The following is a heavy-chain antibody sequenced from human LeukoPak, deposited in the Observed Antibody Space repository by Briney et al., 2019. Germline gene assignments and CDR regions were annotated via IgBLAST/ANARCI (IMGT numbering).Heavy chain of an antibody. CDR3: ARGMFDNSGHYYYFYYALDV. CDR2: MNAKSGHT. Sequence: ASVKVSCKASGYTFTSYHIDWVRQAPGQGPEWMGWMNAKSGHTGYAQNLEGRVTMTRDTSTNTAYMELRGLRSEDTAMYFCARGMFDNSGHYYYFYYALDVWGQGTTVTVSS. D-gene: IGHD3-22*01. V-gene: IGHV1-8*01. J-gene: IGHJ6*02. CDR1: GYTFTSYH.